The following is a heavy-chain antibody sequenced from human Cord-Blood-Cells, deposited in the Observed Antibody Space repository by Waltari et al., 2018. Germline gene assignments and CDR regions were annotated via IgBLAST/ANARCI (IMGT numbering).Heavy chain of an antibody. CDR3: ATPDSIAAIFDY. CDR2: FDHEDGET. D-gene: IGHD6-13*01. J-gene: IGHJ4*02. CDR1: GYTLTELS. V-gene: IGHV1-24*01. Sequence: QVQLVQSGAEVRKPGASVKVSCKVSGYTLTELSMHWVRQAPGKGLEWMGGFDHEDGETIYAQKFQGRVTMTEDTSTDTAYMELSSLRSEDTAVYYCATPDSIAAIFDYWGQGTLVTVSS.